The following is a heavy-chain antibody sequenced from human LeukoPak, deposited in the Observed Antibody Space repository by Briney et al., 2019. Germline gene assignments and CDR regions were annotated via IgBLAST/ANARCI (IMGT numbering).Heavy chain of an antibody. J-gene: IGHJ3*02. CDR2: INPSGGST. Sequence: ASVKVSCKASGYSFVFFGVSWVRQAPGQGLEWMGIINPSGGSTSYAQKFQGRVTMTRDTSTSTVYMELSSLRSEDTAVYYCARDRRISLAFDWLSVGDAFDIWGQGTMVTVSS. D-gene: IGHD3-9*01. CDR1: GYSFVFFG. CDR3: ARDRRISLAFDWLSVGDAFDI. V-gene: IGHV1-46*01.